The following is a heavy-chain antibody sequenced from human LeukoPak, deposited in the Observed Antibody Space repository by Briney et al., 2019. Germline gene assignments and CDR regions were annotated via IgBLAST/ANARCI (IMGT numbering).Heavy chain of an antibody. V-gene: IGHV3-7*01. CDR2: IKQDGSEK. CDR3: ARDYYYDSSGYSSVGGFDI. CDR1: GFTFSSYW. J-gene: IGHJ3*02. Sequence: PGGSLRLSCAASGFTFSSYWMSWVRQAPGKGLEWVANIKQDGSEKYYVDSVKGRFTISRDNAKNSLYLQMNSLRAEDTAVYYCARDYYYDSSGYSSVGGFDIWGQGTMVTVSS. D-gene: IGHD3-22*01.